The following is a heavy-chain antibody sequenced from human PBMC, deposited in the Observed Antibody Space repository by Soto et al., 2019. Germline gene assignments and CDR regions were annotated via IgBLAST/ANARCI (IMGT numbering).Heavy chain of an antibody. CDR1: GITISNYP. Sequence: PGGSLRLSCAASGITISNYPMSWVRQAPGKGLGWVSGISGSGDRTYYADSAKGRFTISKDISRNSLSLQLDSLGVEDTAVYFCVKDDGGYPSTAPHWGQGTLVTVSS. CDR3: VKDDGGYPSTAPH. V-gene: IGHV3-23*01. CDR2: ISGSGDRT. J-gene: IGHJ4*02. D-gene: IGHD3-22*01.